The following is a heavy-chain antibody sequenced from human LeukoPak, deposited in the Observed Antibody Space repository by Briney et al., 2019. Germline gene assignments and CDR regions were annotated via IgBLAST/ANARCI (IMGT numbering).Heavy chain of an antibody. V-gene: IGHV3-21*04. CDR3: AKGLRGYSYGYAY. CDR2: ISSSSSYI. CDR1: GFTFSSYS. D-gene: IGHD5-18*01. J-gene: IGHJ4*02. Sequence: GGSLRPSCAASGFTFSSYSMNWVRQAPGKGLEWVSSISSSSSYIYYADSVKGRFTISRDNAKNSLYLQMNSLRAEDTALYYCAKGLRGYSYGYAYWGQGTLVTVSS.